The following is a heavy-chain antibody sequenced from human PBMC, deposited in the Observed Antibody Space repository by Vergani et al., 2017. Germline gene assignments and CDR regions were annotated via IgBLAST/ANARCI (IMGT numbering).Heavy chain of an antibody. D-gene: IGHD2-2*01. J-gene: IGHJ6*02. CDR3: ARVSGXPAASYYYYYGMDV. CDR1: GYSISSGYY. CDR2: IYHSGST. Sequence: QVQLQESGPGLVKPSETLSLTCTVSGYSISSGYYWGWIRQPPGKGLEWIGSIYHSGSTYYNPSLKSRVTISVDTSKNQFSLKLSSVTAADTAVYYCARVSGXPAASYYYYYGMDVWGQGTTVTVSS. V-gene: IGHV4-38-2*02.